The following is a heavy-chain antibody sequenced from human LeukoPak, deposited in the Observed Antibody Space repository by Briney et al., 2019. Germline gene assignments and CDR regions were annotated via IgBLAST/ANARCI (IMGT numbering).Heavy chain of an antibody. J-gene: IGHJ6*03. CDR3: ARVGGSTRHYYMDA. CDR1: GYTFTGYY. D-gene: IGHD2-2*01. Sequence: ASVKVSCKASGYTFTGYYMHWVRQAPGQGLEWMGWINPNSGGTNYAQKFQGRVTMTRDTSISTAYMELSRLRSDDTAVYYCARVGGSTRHYYMDAWGRGTTVTVSS. CDR2: INPNSGGT. V-gene: IGHV1-2*02.